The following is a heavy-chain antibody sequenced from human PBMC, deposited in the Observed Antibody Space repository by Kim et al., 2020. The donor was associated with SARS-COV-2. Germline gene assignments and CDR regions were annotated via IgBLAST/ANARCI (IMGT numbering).Heavy chain of an antibody. CDR3: ARGRGYNWNYLDAFDI. V-gene: IGHV1-69*01. Sequence: KFQVRVTITADESTSTAYMELNSLTTEDTAVYYCARGRGYNWNYLDAFDIWGQGTMVTVSS. D-gene: IGHD1-7*01. J-gene: IGHJ3*02.